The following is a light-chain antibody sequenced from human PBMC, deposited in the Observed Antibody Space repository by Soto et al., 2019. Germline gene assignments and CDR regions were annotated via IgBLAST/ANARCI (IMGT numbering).Light chain of an antibody. V-gene: IGLV2-14*01. CDR1: SRDVGAYNL. Sequence: QSVLTQPGSVSGSPGQSITISCSGTSRDVGAYNLVSWYQQRPGKAPKLLIYEVRNRPSGLSYRFSGSKSGNTASLTISSLLLEDEADYFCSSFSSRNTLVFGGGTKLTVL. J-gene: IGLJ2*01. CDR2: EVR. CDR3: SSFSSRNTLV.